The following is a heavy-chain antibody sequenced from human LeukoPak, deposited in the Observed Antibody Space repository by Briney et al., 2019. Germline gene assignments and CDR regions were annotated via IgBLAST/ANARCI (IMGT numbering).Heavy chain of an antibody. CDR3: ARAQGSGWGYNWFDP. J-gene: IGHJ5*02. Sequence: ASVKVSCEASGYTFTGYYMHWVRQAPGQGLEWIGRINPNSGGTNYAQKFQGRVTMTRDTSISTAYMELSRLRPDDTAVYYCARAQGSGWGYNWFDPWGQGTLVTVSS. D-gene: IGHD6-19*01. V-gene: IGHV1-2*06. CDR1: GYTFTGYY. CDR2: INPNSGGT.